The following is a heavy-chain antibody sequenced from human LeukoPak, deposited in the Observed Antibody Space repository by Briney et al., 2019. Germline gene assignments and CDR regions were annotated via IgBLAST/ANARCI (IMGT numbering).Heavy chain of an antibody. V-gene: IGHV3-48*01. J-gene: IGHJ3*01. D-gene: IGHD2-2*01. CDR3: ARVPTVVAPAAT. CDR1: GFTFSSYS. CDR2: ISSSSSTI. Sequence: SLRLSCAASGFTFSSYSMNWVRQAPGKGLEWVSYISSSSSTIYYADSVKGRFTISRDNAKNSLYLQMNSLRAEDTAVYYCARVPTVVAPAATWGQGTMVTVSS.